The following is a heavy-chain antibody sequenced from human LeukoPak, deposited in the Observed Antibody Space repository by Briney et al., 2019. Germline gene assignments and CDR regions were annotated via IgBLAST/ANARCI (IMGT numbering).Heavy chain of an antibody. D-gene: IGHD3-3*01. CDR2: INHSGST. CDR3: ARGLGYYDFWSGYYPANWFDP. V-gene: IGHV4-39*07. Sequence: SETLSLTCTVSGGSISSGDYYWSWIRQPPGKGLEWIGEINHSGSTNYNPSLKSRVTISVDTSKNQFSLKLSSVTAADTAVYYCARGLGYYDFWSGYYPANWFDPWGQGTLVTVSS. CDR1: GGSISSGDYY. J-gene: IGHJ5*02.